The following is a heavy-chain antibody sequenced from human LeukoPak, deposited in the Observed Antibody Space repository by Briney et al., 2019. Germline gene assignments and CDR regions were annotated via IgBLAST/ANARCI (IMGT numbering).Heavy chain of an antibody. CDR1: GYSFTNFW. V-gene: IGHV5-51*01. J-gene: IGHJ5*02. Sequence: GESLKISCKGSGYSFTNFWIGWVRQLPGKGLEWMGVISPGDSGIRYSPSFQGQVTISVDKSISTAYLQWSSLKASDSAMYYCAAGGTSAPWGQGTLVTVSS. CDR2: ISPGDSGI. CDR3: AAGGTSAP. D-gene: IGHD1/OR15-1a*01.